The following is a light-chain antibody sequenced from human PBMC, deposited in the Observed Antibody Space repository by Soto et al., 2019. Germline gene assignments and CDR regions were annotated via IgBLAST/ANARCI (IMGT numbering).Light chain of an antibody. CDR2: GAS. CDR3: QQYGSSLWT. CDR1: QSVSSSY. V-gene: IGKV3-20*01. Sequence: EIVLTQSPGTLSLSPWERATLSSRASQSVSSSYLAWYQQKPGQAPRLLIYGASSRATGIPDRFSGSGSGTDFTLTISRLEPEDFAVYYCQQYGSSLWTFGQGTKVDI. J-gene: IGKJ1*01.